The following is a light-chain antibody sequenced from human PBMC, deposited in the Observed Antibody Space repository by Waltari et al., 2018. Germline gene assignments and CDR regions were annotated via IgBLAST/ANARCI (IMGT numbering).Light chain of an antibody. CDR3: QKYVRLPAT. V-gene: IGKV3-20*01. CDR2: DAS. J-gene: IGKJ1*01. Sequence: EIVLTQSPGTLSLSPGETATLPCRASQSVSRALAWYQQKPGQAPRLLIYDASTRATGIPDRFSCSGSGTDFSLTISRLEPEDFAVYYCQKYVRLPATFGQGTKVEIK. CDR1: QSVSRA.